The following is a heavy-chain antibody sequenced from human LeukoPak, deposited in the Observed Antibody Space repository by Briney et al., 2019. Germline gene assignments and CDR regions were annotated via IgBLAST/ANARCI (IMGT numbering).Heavy chain of an antibody. J-gene: IGHJ4*02. CDR3: ARSLNGAFDY. CDR2: IKLDGSEK. Sequence: GGSLRLSCVASGFTFGKYWMSWVRQAPGKGLEWVANIKLDGSEKNYVDSVKGRFTISRDNAKNSLYLQMNSLRAEDTAVYYCARSLNGAFDYWGQGTLVTVSS. D-gene: IGHD4-17*01. CDR1: GFTFGKYW. V-gene: IGHV3-7*01.